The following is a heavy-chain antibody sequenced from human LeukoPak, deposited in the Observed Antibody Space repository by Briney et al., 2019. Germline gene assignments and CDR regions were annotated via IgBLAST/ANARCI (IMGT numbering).Heavy chain of an antibody. CDR2: INLEGTEK. V-gene: IGHV3-7*03. CDR1: GFTFSRYW. D-gene: IGHD6-19*01. CDR3: ARRGTIAVPAAWFDP. Sequence: GGSLRLSFEASGFTFSRYWMNWVGQAPGKGLEWVANINLEGTEKYYLNSVEGRLNISRDNPKNALYLQTNNLRAQATAVYYCARRGTIAVPAAWFDPWGQGTLVTVSS. J-gene: IGHJ5*02.